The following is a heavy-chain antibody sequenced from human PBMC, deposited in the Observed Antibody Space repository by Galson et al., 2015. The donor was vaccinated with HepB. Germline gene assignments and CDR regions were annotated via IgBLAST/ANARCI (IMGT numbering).Heavy chain of an antibody. CDR3: ARFYRRDYFDY. CDR1: RFTFSDYY. D-gene: IGHD4-11*01. V-gene: IGHV3-11*06. CDR2: ISSSRTYT. J-gene: IGHJ4*02. Sequence: LRLSCAASRFTFSDYYMSWIRQAPGKGLEWVPYISSSRTYTNYADSVKGRFTISRDNAKNSLYLQMNSLRAEDTAVYYCARFYRRDYFDYWGQGTLVTVSS.